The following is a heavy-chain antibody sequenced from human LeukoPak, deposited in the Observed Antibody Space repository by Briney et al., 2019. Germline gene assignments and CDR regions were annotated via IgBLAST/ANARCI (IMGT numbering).Heavy chain of an antibody. CDR2: IYYSGGT. D-gene: IGHD1-26*01. V-gene: IGHV4-39*07. Sequence: SETLSLTCTVSGGSLSSSTYYWGWIRRPPGKGLEWIGSIYYSGGTYYNPSLKSRVTMSIDTSKNQFSLKLSSVTAADTAVYYCARGVGSGSYYGGWFNDYWGQGTLVTVSS. J-gene: IGHJ4*02. CDR3: ARGVGSGSYYGGWFNDY. CDR1: GGSLSSSTYY.